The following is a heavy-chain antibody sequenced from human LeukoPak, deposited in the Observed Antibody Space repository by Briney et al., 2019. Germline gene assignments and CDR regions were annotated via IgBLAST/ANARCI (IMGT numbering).Heavy chain of an antibody. V-gene: IGHV1-46*01. Sequence: ASVKASCKASGYTFSSYYMHGVRPAPGQGLEWIGIIKPGDSVTSYSQKFKGRVTMTRDMSTTTVYMEMTSLRSEDTAVYYCARDKKSEIGGAIAGHYMDVWGKGTTVTVSS. CDR3: ARDKKSEIGGAIAGHYMDV. D-gene: IGHD3-16*02. CDR2: IKPGDSVT. CDR1: GYTFSSYY. J-gene: IGHJ6*03.